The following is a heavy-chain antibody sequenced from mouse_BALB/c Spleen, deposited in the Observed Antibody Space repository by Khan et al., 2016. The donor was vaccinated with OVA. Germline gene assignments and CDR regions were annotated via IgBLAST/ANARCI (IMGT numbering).Heavy chain of an antibody. CDR3: ATSYFYGYYFDY. V-gene: IGHV5-17*02. Sequence: EVKLMESGGGLVQPGGSRKLSCAASGFTFSSYGMHWVRQAPEKGLEWVAYISGDSNTIYYADTVKGRFTISRNNPKNTLFLQMTSIMSEDTARYYCATSYFYGYYFDYWGPGTTLTVSS. J-gene: IGHJ2*01. CDR1: GFTFSSYG. D-gene: IGHD1-1*01. CDR2: ISGDSNTI.